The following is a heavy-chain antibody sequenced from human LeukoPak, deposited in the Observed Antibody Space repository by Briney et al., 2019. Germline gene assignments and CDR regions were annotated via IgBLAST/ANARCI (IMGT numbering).Heavy chain of an antibody. J-gene: IGHJ4*02. CDR1: GGSISNYY. CDR2: IYFSGST. CDR3: ARYSYNSGTYQRYFDS. Sequence: PSETLSLTCIVSGGSISNYYWSWIRQPPGEGLEWIGFIYFSGSTNYNPSLKSRVTMSVDTSKNQFSLNLPSVTAADTAVYYCARYSYNSGTYQRYFDSWGQGTLVTVSS. D-gene: IGHD3-10*01. V-gene: IGHV4-59*08.